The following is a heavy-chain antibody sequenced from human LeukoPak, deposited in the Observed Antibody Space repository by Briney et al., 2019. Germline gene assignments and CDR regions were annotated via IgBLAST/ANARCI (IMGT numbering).Heavy chain of an antibody. D-gene: IGHD3-22*01. V-gene: IGHV3-23*01. CDR1: GFTFSSYA. J-gene: IGHJ1*01. Sequence: GGSLRLSCAASGFTFSSYAMSWVRQAPGKGLEWVSAISGSGGSTYYADSVKGRFTISRDNSKNTLYLQMNSLRAEDTAVYYCAKFAEAYYYDSSGLRYFQHRGQGTLVTVSS. CDR3: AKFAEAYYYDSSGLRYFQH. CDR2: ISGSGGST.